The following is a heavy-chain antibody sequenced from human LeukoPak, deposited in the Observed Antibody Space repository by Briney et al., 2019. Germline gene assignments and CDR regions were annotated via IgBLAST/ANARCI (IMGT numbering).Heavy chain of an antibody. J-gene: IGHJ3*02. Sequence: ASVKVSFKASRYTFTSYGISWVRQAPGQGLEWMGWISAYNGNTNYAQKLQGRVTMTTDTSTSTAYMELRSLRSDDTAVYYCARDRDSSGWYDAFDIWGQGTMVTVSS. CDR1: RYTFTSYG. CDR3: ARDRDSSGWYDAFDI. V-gene: IGHV1-18*01. D-gene: IGHD6-19*01. CDR2: ISAYNGNT.